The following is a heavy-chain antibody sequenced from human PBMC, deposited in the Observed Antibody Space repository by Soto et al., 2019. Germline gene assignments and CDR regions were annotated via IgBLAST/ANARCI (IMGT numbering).Heavy chain of an antibody. CDR1: GYTFTSYY. CDR2: INPSGGST. CDR3: AREQSLDIVVVPALAFDI. D-gene: IGHD2-2*01. J-gene: IGHJ3*02. V-gene: IGHV1-46*03. Sequence: GASVKVSCKASGYTFTSYYMHWVRQAPGQGLEWMGIINPSGGSTSYAQKFQGRVTMTRDTSTSTVYMELSSLRSEDTAVYYCAREQSLDIVVVPALAFDIWGQGTMVTVSS.